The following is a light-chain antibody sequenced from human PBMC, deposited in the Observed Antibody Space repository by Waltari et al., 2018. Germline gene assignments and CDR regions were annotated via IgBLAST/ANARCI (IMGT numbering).Light chain of an antibody. V-gene: IGLV2-11*01. J-gene: IGLJ2*01. CDR3: CSYAGSYNLV. Sequence: QSALTQPRSVSGSPGQSVTISCTGTSSDVGGSNYVSWTSQHPGNAPQFMVYDVSERPPGVPARFSGSKAGNTAALTIAGLQAEDEADYYCCSYAGSYNLVFGGGTKLTVL. CDR1: SSDVGGSNY. CDR2: DVS.